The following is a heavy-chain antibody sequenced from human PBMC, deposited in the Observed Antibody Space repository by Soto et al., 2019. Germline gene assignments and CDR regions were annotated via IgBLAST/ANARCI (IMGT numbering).Heavy chain of an antibody. CDR2: ISGSGGST. Sequence: PGGSLRLSCAASGFTFSSYAMSWVRHAPGKGLEWVSAISGSGGSTYYADSVKGRFTISRDNSKNTLYLQMNSLRAEDTAVYYCAKGVSRSPDDFWGGYYYYMDVWGKGTTVTVSS. V-gene: IGHV3-23*01. J-gene: IGHJ6*03. CDR3: AKGVSRSPDDFWGGYYYYMDV. CDR1: GFTFSSYA. D-gene: IGHD3-3*01.